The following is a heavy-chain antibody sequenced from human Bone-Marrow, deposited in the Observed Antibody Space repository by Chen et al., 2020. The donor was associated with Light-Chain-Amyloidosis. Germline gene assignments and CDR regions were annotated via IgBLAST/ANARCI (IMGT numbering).Heavy chain of an antibody. CDR3: AKWGPYYYDSSGYYDTDAFDI. Sequence: EVQLLESGGGLVQPGGSLRLSCAASGFTFSSYAMSWVRQAPGKGLEWVSAISGSGGSTYYADSVKGRFTISRDNSKNTLYLQMNSLRAEDTAVYYCAKWGPYYYDSSGYYDTDAFDIWGQGTMVTVSS. V-gene: IGHV3-23*01. J-gene: IGHJ3*02. CDR2: ISGSGGST. CDR1: GFTFSSYA. D-gene: IGHD3-22*01.